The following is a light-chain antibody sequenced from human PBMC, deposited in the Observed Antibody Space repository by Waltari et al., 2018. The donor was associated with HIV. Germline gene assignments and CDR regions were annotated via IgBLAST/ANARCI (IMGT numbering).Light chain of an antibody. CDR1: QSVSSKY. J-gene: IGKJ4*01. CDR2: DAS. CDR3: QQDDTSPLT. Sequence: EIVLTQYPGALSLFPGERATLSCRASQSVSSKYLAWYQYRPGQSPRLLIFDASIRAAGIPDGFSGGGAATDFTLTISRLEPEDFALYYCQQDDTSPLTFGGGTKVEIK. V-gene: IGKV3-20*01.